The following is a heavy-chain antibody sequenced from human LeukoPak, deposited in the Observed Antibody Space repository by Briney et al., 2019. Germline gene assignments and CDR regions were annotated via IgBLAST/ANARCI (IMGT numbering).Heavy chain of an antibody. CDR3: ARVSLDFYDRSGYYYFDY. CDR2: IYYSGST. V-gene: IGHV4-59*01. CDR1: GGSMNTYY. Sequence: PSETPSLTCTVTGGSMNTYYWSTIRQPPGKGLEWIGYIYYSGSTSYSPSLKSRVTMSVDTSKNQFSLNLRSVTAADTAVYYCARVSLDFYDRSGYYYFDYWGQGTLATVSS. J-gene: IGHJ4*02. D-gene: IGHD3-22*01.